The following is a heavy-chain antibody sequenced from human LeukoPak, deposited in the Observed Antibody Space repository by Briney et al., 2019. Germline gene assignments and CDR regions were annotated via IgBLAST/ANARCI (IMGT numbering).Heavy chain of an antibody. CDR1: GFTFDDYG. V-gene: IGHV3-20*04. Sequence: GGSLRLSCAASGFTFDDYGMSWVRQAPGKGLEWVSGINWNGGSTGYADSVKGRFTISRDNAKNSLYLQMNSLRAEDTALYYCARDTYYYDSSGYYPFDYWGQGTLVTVSP. D-gene: IGHD3-22*01. CDR2: INWNGGST. J-gene: IGHJ4*02. CDR3: ARDTYYYDSSGYYPFDY.